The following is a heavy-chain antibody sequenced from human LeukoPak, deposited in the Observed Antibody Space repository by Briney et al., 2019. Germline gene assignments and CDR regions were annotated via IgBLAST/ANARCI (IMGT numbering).Heavy chain of an antibody. CDR3: ARDFREQGAFDI. Sequence: GGSLRLSCAASGFTFSSYSMNWVRQAPGKGLEWVSSISSSSSYIYYADSVKGRFTISRDNAKNSLYLQMNSLRAEDTAVYYCARDFREQGAFDIWGQGTMVTVSS. D-gene: IGHD6-13*01. CDR2: ISSSSSYI. CDR1: GFTFSSYS. V-gene: IGHV3-21*01. J-gene: IGHJ3*02.